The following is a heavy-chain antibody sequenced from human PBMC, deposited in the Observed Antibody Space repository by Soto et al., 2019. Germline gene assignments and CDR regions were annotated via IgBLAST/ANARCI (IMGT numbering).Heavy chain of an antibody. CDR3: AKGRGTLAVVSNWFDP. Sequence: EVQVVESGGGLVQPGRSLRLSCAAFGFTFEDSAMHWIRQTPGKGLEWVAGINWNSGSVGYAESVKGRFTISRDNANNSLYLQMDSLRTEDTALYHCAKGRGTLAVVSNWFDPWGQGTLVTVSS. CDR1: GFTFEDSA. V-gene: IGHV3-9*01. J-gene: IGHJ5*02. CDR2: INWNSGSV. D-gene: IGHD6-19*01.